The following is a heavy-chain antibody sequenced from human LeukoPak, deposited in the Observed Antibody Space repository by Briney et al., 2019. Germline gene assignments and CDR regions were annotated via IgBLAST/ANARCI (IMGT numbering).Heavy chain of an antibody. CDR2: IYSSGST. J-gene: IGHJ4*02. Sequence: PSETLSLTCTASGCSITSYYWSWIRQPAGKGLEWIGRIYSSGSTNYNPSLKSRVTMSVYTSKNQFSLKLSSVTAADTAVFYCARFNSGSYQHYFDYWGQGTLVAVSS. D-gene: IGHD1-26*01. CDR3: ARFNSGSYQHYFDY. CDR1: GCSITSYY. V-gene: IGHV4-4*07.